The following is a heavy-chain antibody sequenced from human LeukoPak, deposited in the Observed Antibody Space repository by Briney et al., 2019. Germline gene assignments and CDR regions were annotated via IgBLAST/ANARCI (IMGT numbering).Heavy chain of an antibody. Sequence: PSETLSLTCTVSGGSVSSSSYYWGWIRQPPGKGLEWIGSIYYSGSTYYNPSLKSRVTISVDTSKNQFSLKLSSVTAADTAVYYCARHVNWGISHFDYWGQGTQVTVSS. V-gene: IGHV4-39*01. CDR1: GGSVSSSSYY. J-gene: IGHJ4*02. D-gene: IGHD7-27*01. CDR2: IYYSGST. CDR3: ARHVNWGISHFDY.